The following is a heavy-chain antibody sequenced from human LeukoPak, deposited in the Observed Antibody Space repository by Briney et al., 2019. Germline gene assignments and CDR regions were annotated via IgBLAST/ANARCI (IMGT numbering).Heavy chain of an antibody. V-gene: IGHV3-30*04. CDR3: ARDEEGPRITMVRGVMGY. CDR1: GFTFSSYA. D-gene: IGHD3-10*01. CDR2: ISYDGSNK. Sequence: GGSLRLSCAASGFTFSSYAMHWVRQAPGKGLEWVAVISYDGSNKYYADSVRGRFTISRDNSKNRLYLQMNSLRAEDTAVYYCARDEEGPRITMVRGVMGYWGQGTLVTVSS. J-gene: IGHJ4*02.